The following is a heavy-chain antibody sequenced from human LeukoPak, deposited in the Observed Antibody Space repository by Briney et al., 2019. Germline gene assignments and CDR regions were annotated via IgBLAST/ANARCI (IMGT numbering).Heavy chain of an antibody. V-gene: IGHV4-34*01. J-gene: IGHJ6*03. CDR3: ARLFYYYYYMDV. Sequence: PSETLSLTCAVCGGSFSGYYWSWIRQPPGKGLEWIGEINHSGSTNYNPSLKSRVTISVDTSKNQFSLKLSSVTAADTAVYYCARLFYYYYYMDVWGKGTTVTVSS. CDR1: GGSFSGYY. CDR2: INHSGST.